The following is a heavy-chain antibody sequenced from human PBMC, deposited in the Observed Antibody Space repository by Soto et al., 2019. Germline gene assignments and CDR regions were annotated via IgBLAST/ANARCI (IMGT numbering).Heavy chain of an antibody. V-gene: IGHV5-10-1*03. CDR2: IDPSDSYT. CDR1: GYSFTSYW. CDR3: ARHPASTLSSRGRGYVGVKAFEI. Sequence: EVQLVQSGAEVKKPGESLRISCKGSGYSFTSYWISWVRQMPGKGLEWMGRIDPSDSYTNYSPSFQGHVTISADKSISRAHLQWSSLKAPETAMYYWARHPASTLSSRGRGYVGVKAFEIGGQGTRVTVSS. D-gene: IGHD3-3*01. J-gene: IGHJ3*02.